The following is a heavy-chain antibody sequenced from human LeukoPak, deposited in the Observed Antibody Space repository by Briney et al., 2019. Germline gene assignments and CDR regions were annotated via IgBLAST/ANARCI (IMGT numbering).Heavy chain of an antibody. Sequence: PGGSLRLSCAASGFTFSDYYMTWIRQAPGKGLEWVSYITSSGSTIYYADSVKGRFTISRDNSKNTLYLQMNSLRAEDTAVYYCAKPPEEKGTDDTALGYWGQGTLVTVSS. J-gene: IGHJ4*02. D-gene: IGHD5-18*01. CDR1: GFTFSDYY. CDR3: AKPPEEKGTDDTALGY. CDR2: ITSSGSTI. V-gene: IGHV3-11*04.